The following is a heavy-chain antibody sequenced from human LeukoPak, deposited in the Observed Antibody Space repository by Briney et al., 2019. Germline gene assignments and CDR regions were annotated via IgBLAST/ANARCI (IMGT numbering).Heavy chain of an antibody. J-gene: IGHJ4*02. CDR1: GFTFSVYA. V-gene: IGHV3-23*01. D-gene: IGHD5-18*01. CDR3: ARDHEIQLWFPYYFDS. Sequence: GGSLRLSCAASGFTFSVYAMTWVRQAPGKGLEWVSAISGSGGSTYYADSVKGRFTISRDNSKNTLFLQMNSLRAEDTAMYYRARDHEIQLWFPYYFDSWGQGTLVTVSS. CDR2: ISGSGGST.